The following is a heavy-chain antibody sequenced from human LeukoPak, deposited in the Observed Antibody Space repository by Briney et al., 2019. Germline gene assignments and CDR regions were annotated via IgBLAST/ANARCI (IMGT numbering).Heavy chain of an antibody. CDR3: AKDPSIAVAGTIFYYYYGMDV. V-gene: IGHV3-23*01. CDR1: GFTFTSYS. CDR2: ISGSGGST. Sequence: PGGSLRLSCAASGFTFTSYSMSWVRQAPGKGLEWVSAISGSGGSTYYADSVKGRFTISRDNSKNTLYLQMNSLRAEDTAVYYCAKDPSIAVAGTIFYYYYGMDVWGQGTTVTVSS. D-gene: IGHD6-19*01. J-gene: IGHJ6*02.